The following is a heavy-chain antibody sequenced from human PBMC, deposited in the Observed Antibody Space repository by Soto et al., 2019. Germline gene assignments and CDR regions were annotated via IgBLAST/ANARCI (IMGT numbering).Heavy chain of an antibody. V-gene: IGHV3-30*18. D-gene: IGHD3-9*01. J-gene: IGHJ4*02. CDR1: GFTFSSYG. CDR3: AKGPPFDWLLDY. Sequence: PGGSLRLSCAASGFTFSSYGLYWVRQAPGKGLEWVALISYDGSNKYLADSVKGRSTISRDSSKNTLYLQMDSLRAEDTAVYYCAKGPPFDWLLDYWGQGTLVTVSS. CDR2: ISYDGSNK.